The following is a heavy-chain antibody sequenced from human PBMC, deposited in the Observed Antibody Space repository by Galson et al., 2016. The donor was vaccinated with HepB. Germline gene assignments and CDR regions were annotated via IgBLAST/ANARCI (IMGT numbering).Heavy chain of an antibody. D-gene: IGHD3-16*01. CDR3: AREQMDNVWGKYHFFRVPNWFDP. CDR1: GDFVNTSGHY. V-gene: IGHV4-61*08. Sequence: ETLSLTCTVSGDFVNTSGHYWTWFRQAPGKGLEWLGYVYYNGMTKYSPSLKSRVSISVDTSKNQFSLNVRSVTAADTAVYYCAREQMDNVWGKYHFFRVPNWFDPWGQGTLVTVSS. CDR2: VYYNGMT. J-gene: IGHJ5*02.